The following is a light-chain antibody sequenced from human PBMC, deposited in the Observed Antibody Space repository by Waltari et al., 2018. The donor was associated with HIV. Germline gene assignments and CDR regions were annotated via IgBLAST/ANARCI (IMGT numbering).Light chain of an antibody. CDR1: KLDDQY. V-gene: IGLV3-1*01. J-gene: IGLJ1*01. CDR3: QAWDSGTGV. CDR2: QDD. Sequence: SYELTQPPSVSVSPGQAATITCSGDKLDDQYVCWYQQKPGRSPVLFIYQDDKRLSGIPDRFSGSNSGNTATLTISGTQTMDEADYYCQAWDSGTGVFGTGTTVTVL.